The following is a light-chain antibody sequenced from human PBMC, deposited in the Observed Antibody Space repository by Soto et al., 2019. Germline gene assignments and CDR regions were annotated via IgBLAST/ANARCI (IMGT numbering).Light chain of an antibody. CDR1: QSISRR. CDR2: DAS. V-gene: IGKV1-5*01. Sequence: DIQMIQSPSALSASVGDRVTITRRASQSISRRLAWYQQKPGKAPKLLIYDASSLESGVPAGFSGSGSGTQFTLPISTLQPDDFATYYCQQYNSYPWTFGQGTKV. J-gene: IGKJ1*01. CDR3: QQYNSYPWT.